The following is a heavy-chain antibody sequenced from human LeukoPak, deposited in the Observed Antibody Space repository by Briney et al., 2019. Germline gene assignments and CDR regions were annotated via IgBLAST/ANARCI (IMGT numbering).Heavy chain of an antibody. V-gene: IGHV3-33*07. CDR3: ARDLRGDYTGRLYGMDV. CDR1: GDSINSLD. J-gene: IGHJ6*02. Sequence: TLSLTCTVSGDSINSLDLWSWVRQPPGKGLEWVAVIWYDGSNKYYADSVKGRFTISRDNSKNTLYLQMNSLRAEDTAVYYCARDLRGDYTGRLYGMDVWGQGTTVTVSS. D-gene: IGHD3-10*01. CDR2: IWYDGSNK.